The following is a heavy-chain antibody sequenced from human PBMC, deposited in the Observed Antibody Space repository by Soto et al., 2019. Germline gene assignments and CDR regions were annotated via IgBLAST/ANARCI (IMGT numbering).Heavy chain of an antibody. CDR2: IYYSGST. Sequence: QVQLQESGPGLVTPSQTLSLTCTVSGGSISSGGYYWIWISQHPGKVMAWIGSIYYSGSTYYNPSLKNRVTISVYTSKNQFSRKLSPVTAADTAVYYCARDRGDYYGSGTAICGNFDLWGRGTLVTVSS. CDR1: GGSISSGGYY. D-gene: IGHD3-10*01. CDR3: ARDRGDYYGSGTAICGNFDL. J-gene: IGHJ2*01. V-gene: IGHV4-31*03.